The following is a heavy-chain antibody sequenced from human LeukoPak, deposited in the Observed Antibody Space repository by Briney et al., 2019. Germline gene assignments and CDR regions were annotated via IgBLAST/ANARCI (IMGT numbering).Heavy chain of an antibody. CDR1: GGSVSSYY. Sequence: PSEILSLTCTVSGGSVSSYYWNWIRQSPGKGLEWIGYLHYSGSTNYNPSLKSRVTISSDTSKNQLSLNLTSVTAADAAVYYCARGCSGGSCFAYWGQGTLVTVSS. CDR2: LHYSGST. D-gene: IGHD2-15*01. CDR3: ARGCSGGSCFAY. J-gene: IGHJ4*02. V-gene: IGHV4-59*02.